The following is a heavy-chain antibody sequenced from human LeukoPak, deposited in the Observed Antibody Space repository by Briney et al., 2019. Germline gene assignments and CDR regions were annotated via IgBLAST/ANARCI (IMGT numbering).Heavy chain of an antibody. D-gene: IGHD3-9*01. CDR3: ASAHYHDILTRINNSFDP. J-gene: IGHJ5*02. CDR1: GYTFTNYA. Sequence: ASVKVSCKASGYTFTNYAMNWVRQAPGQGLEWMGWINTNTENPTYAQGFTGRFVFSLGTSVSTAYLQSSSLKAEDTAVYYCASAHYHDILTRINNSFDPWRQGTLVTVSS. V-gene: IGHV7-4-1*02. CDR2: INTNTENP.